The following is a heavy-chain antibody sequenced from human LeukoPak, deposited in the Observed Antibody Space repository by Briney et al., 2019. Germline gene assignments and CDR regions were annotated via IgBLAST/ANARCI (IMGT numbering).Heavy chain of an antibody. D-gene: IGHD3-22*01. CDR2: VYYSGNA. CDR3: ARGLGDYDSSGRDAFDI. J-gene: IGHJ3*02. V-gene: IGHV4-39*07. Sequence: SETLSLTCTVSGGSISSSSYYWGWIRQPPGKGLQWIGSVYYSGNAYHNPSLKSRVSISVDTSKNQFSLKLSSVTAADTAVYYCARGLGDYDSSGRDAFDIWGQGTMVTVSS. CDR1: GGSISSSSYY.